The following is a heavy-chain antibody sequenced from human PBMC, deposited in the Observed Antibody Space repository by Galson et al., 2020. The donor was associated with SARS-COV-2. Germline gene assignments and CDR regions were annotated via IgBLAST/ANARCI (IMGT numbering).Heavy chain of an antibody. CDR3: AKLATVDYDYGMDV. V-gene: IGHV3-23*01. Sequence: TGGSLRLSCAASGFTFSTYAMSWVRHAPGKGLQWVSTISSTGGTTYYADSVKGRFTISRDNSKNTLYLQMSSLRAEDTAVYYCAKLATVDYDYGMDVWGSGTTVTGSS. CDR2: ISSTGGTT. D-gene: IGHD3-3*02. CDR1: GFTFSTYA. J-gene: IGHJ6*04.